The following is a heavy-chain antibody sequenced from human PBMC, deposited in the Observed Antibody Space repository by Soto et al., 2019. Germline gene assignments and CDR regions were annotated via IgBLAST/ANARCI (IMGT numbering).Heavy chain of an antibody. CDR1: GYSLTGYY. D-gene: IGHD6-19*01. V-gene: IGHV1-2*04. J-gene: IGHJ3*02. CDR2: INPNSGGT. Sequence: GASVKACCEATGYSLTGYYLHWVRQATRQGLEWMGWINPNSGGTNYAQKFQGWVTMTRDTSISTAYMELSRLRSDDTAVYYCARVMGSSGWFDAFDIWGQGTMVTVSS. CDR3: ARVMGSSGWFDAFDI.